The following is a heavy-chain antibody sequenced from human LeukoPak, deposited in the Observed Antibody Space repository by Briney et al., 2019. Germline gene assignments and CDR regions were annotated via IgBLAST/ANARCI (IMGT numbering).Heavy chain of an antibody. J-gene: IGHJ5*02. CDR3: AREALRYFDWLSPGAFDP. D-gene: IGHD3-9*01. CDR1: GYTFTGYY. Sequence: ASVKVSCKASGYTFTGYYMHRVRQAPGQGLEWMGWINPNSGGTNYAQKFQGRVTMTRDTSISTAYMELSRLRSDDTAVYYCAREALRYFDWLSPGAFDPWGQGTLVTVSS. CDR2: INPNSGGT. V-gene: IGHV1-2*02.